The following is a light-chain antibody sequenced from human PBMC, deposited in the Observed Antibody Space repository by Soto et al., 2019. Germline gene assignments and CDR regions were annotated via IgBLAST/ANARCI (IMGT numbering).Light chain of an antibody. Sequence: EIVMTQSPATLSVSPGERATLSCRASQSISINLAWYQQKPGQAPRLLIYGASTRATGIPARFSGSGSGTEFTLTISSLQSEDFAFYYCHQYNNWPRTFGQGTKVDIK. CDR2: GAS. CDR3: HQYNNWPRT. CDR1: QSISIN. J-gene: IGKJ1*01. V-gene: IGKV3-15*01.